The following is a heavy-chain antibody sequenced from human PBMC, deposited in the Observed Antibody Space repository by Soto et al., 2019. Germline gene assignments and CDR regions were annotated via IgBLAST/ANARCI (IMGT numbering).Heavy chain of an antibody. CDR3: AKGVDSSSSLFPS. CDR1: GFNVSISY. J-gene: IGHJ5*02. Sequence: PGGSLRLSCAASGFNVSISYISWVRQVPGKGLEWVSAISGSGGRTYYADSVNGRFTISRDNSKNTLYLQLNSLRAEDTAVYYCAKGVDSSSSLFPSWGQGTLVTVSS. V-gene: IGHV3-23*01. D-gene: IGHD6-6*01. CDR2: ISGSGGRT.